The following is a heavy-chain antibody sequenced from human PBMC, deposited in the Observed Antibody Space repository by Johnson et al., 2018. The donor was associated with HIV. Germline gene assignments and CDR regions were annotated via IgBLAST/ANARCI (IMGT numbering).Heavy chain of an antibody. D-gene: IGHD2-15*01. Sequence: QVQLVESGGGLVKPGGSLRLSCAASRFTFNSYAMHWVRQASGKGLEWVSVISYDGSNKYYADSVKGRFTISRDNSKNTLYLQMNSLRAEDTAVYYCARDHLRRSHAFDIWGQGTMVTVSS. CDR2: ISYDGSNK. V-gene: IGHV3-30*14. CDR3: ARDHLRRSHAFDI. J-gene: IGHJ3*02. CDR1: RFTFNSYA.